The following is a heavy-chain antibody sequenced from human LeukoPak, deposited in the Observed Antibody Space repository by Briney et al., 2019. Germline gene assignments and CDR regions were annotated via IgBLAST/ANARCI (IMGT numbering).Heavy chain of an antibody. CDR1: GFTFSSYS. V-gene: IGHV3-21*01. D-gene: IGHD4-17*01. Sequence: PGGSLRLSCAASGFTFSSYSMNWVRQAPGKGLEWVSSISSSSSYIYYADSVKGRFTISRDNAKNSLYLQMNSLRAEDTAVYYCAREAYGDYFIFDYWGQGTLVTVSS. CDR3: AREAYGDYFIFDY. J-gene: IGHJ4*02. CDR2: ISSSSSYI.